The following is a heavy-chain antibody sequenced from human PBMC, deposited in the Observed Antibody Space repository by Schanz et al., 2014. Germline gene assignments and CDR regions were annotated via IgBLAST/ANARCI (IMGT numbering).Heavy chain of an antibody. D-gene: IGHD3-22*01. CDR2: MNPNSGNP. Sequence: QVQLVQSGTQVKKPGASVKVSCKASGYTLSAYSLHWVRQAPGQGLEWLGWMNPNSGNPGFAQKFRGRVTMTRNTSMSTAYIELHSLTSEDTAVYYCARDVGLYDRGWFDPWGQGTLVTVAS. V-gene: IGHV1-8*02. CDR1: GYTLSAYS. CDR3: ARDVGLYDRGWFDP. J-gene: IGHJ5*02.